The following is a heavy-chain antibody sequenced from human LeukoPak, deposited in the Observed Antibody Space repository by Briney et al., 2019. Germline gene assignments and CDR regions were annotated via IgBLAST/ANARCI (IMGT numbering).Heavy chain of an antibody. Sequence: GGSLRLSCAASGFTFSSYSMNWVRQAPGKGLELVSSISSGSVLMSYADSVRGRFTISRDDGKNSMYLHMNNLRAEDTAIYYCARDFRDASMITYPYFMDVWGKGTTVTISS. CDR3: ARDFRDASMITYPYFMDV. V-gene: IGHV3-21*01. D-gene: IGHD3-22*01. CDR2: ISSGSVLM. CDR1: GFTFSSYS. J-gene: IGHJ6*03.